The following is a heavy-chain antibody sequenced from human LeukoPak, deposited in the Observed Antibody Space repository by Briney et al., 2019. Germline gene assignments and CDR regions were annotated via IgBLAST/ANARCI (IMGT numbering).Heavy chain of an antibody. CDR1: GGSISSSSYY. D-gene: IGHD4-17*01. J-gene: IGHJ3*02. CDR3: ARGTVTTSMKAFDI. Sequence: PSETLSLTCTVSGGSISSSSYYWGWIRQPPGKGLEWIGSIYYSGSTYYNPSLKSRVTMSIDTSKSQFSLKLSSVTAADTAVYYCARGTVTTSMKAFDIWGQGTMVTVSS. V-gene: IGHV4-39*07. CDR2: IYYSGST.